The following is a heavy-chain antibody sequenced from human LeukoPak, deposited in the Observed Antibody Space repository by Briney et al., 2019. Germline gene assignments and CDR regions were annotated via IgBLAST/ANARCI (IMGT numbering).Heavy chain of an antibody. D-gene: IGHD6-13*01. CDR3: AREGYSSSHDY. CDR1: GFTFSSYS. V-gene: IGHV3-21*01. Sequence: GGSLSLSCAASGFTFSSYSMNWVRPAPGKGLEWVSSISSSSSYIYYADSVKGRFTISRDNAKNSLYLQMNSLRAEDTAVYYCAREGYSSSHDYWGQGTLVTVSS. CDR2: ISSSSSYI. J-gene: IGHJ4*02.